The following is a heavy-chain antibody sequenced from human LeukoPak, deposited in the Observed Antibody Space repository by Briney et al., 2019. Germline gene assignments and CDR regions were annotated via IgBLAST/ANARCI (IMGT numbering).Heavy chain of an antibody. V-gene: IGHV4-59*01. Sequence: PSETLSLTCTVSGGSISSYYWSWIRQPPGKGLEWIGYIYYSGSTNYNPSLKSRVTVSVDTSKNQFSLKLSSVTAADTAVYYCARADCSGGSCYAFDIWGQGTMVTVFS. D-gene: IGHD2-15*01. CDR3: ARADCSGGSCYAFDI. J-gene: IGHJ3*02. CDR2: IYYSGST. CDR1: GGSISSYY.